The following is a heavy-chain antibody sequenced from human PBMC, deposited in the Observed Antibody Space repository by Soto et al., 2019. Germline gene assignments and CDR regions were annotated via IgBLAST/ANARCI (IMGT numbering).Heavy chain of an antibody. CDR1: GFTFRWFG. V-gene: IGHV3-30*18. J-gene: IGHJ4*02. D-gene: IGHD3-10*01. CDR3: AKGEVRGIIPSYFDY. CDR2: ISNDGSNE. Sequence: GGSLRLSCAGSGFTFRWFGMNWVRQAPGKGLEWVARISNDGSNEYYVDSVKGRFTISRDNSKNTLYLQMDSLRAEGTAVYYCAKGEVRGIIPSYFDYWGLGTLVTVSS.